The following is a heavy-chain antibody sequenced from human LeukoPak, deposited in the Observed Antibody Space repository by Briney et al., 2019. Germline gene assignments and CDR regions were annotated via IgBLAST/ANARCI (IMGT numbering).Heavy chain of an antibody. CDR2: ISGSGGST. J-gene: IGHJ4*02. D-gene: IGHD3-10*01. CDR3: AKLAKYFYGSETYYFFEH. CDR1: GFTFSSYA. Sequence: PGGSLRLSCAASGFTFSSYAMSWVRQAPGKGLEWVSAISGSGGSTYYADSVKGRFTISRDNAKNSLSLQVNSLRVEDTAVYYCAKLAKYFYGSETYYFFEHWGQGTPVTASS. V-gene: IGHV3-23*01.